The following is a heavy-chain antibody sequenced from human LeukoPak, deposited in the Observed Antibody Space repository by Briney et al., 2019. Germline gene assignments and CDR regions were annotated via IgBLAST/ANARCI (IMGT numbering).Heavy chain of an antibody. CDR2: TSSSSAYT. CDR3: ARVGVAVPAIMDYFDY. D-gene: IGHD2-21*02. J-gene: IGHJ4*02. CDR1: GFTFSSFS. Sequence: GGSLRLSCAASGFTFSSFSMMWVRQAPGKGLEWVSSTSSSSAYTFYAESGKGRFTISRDNAKNSLFLQMNSLRIEDTAVYYCARVGVAVPAIMDYFDYWGQGTRVTVSS. V-gene: IGHV3-21*01.